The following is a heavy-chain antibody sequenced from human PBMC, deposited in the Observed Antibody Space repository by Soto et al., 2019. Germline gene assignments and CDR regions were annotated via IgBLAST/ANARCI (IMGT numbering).Heavy chain of an antibody. CDR2: IFHGGST. CDR3: ARRRVVVTAAVMFNCHDH. D-gene: IGHD2-2*01. V-gene: IGHV4-30-2*01. CDR1: GAPITWGDYS. J-gene: IGHJ5*02. Sequence: PSETLSLTCAISGAPITWGDYSWNWIRQPPGKGLEWIGYIFHGGSTYYNPSLRSRVTISVDRSRTQFSLKMSSVTAADTAGYYCARRRVVVTAAVMFNCHDHWGQVALVTVSS.